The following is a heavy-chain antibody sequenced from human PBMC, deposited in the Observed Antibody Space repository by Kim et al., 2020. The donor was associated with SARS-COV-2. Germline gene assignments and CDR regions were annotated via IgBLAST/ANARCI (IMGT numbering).Heavy chain of an antibody. D-gene: IGHD2-2*02. V-gene: IGHV2-5*01. J-gene: IGHJ4*02. CDR3: AHRVTAAAIPFDY. Sequence: PALKSRLTITKDTSKNQVALTMTNMDPVDTATYYCAHRVTAAAIPFDYWGQGTLVTVSS.